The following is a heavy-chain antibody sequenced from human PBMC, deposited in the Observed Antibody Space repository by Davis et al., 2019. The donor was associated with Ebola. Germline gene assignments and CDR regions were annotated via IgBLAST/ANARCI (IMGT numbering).Heavy chain of an antibody. CDR1: GFVFSSYV. D-gene: IGHD6-13*01. J-gene: IGHJ4*02. CDR3: AKDSSSWLPYFDY. CDR2: IKQDGSEK. Sequence: GESLKISCAASGFVFSSYVMSWVRRAPGKGLEWVANIKQDGSEKYYVDSVKGRFTISRDNAKNSLYLQMNSLRAEDTAVYYCAKDSSSWLPYFDYWGQGTLVTVSS. V-gene: IGHV3-7*03.